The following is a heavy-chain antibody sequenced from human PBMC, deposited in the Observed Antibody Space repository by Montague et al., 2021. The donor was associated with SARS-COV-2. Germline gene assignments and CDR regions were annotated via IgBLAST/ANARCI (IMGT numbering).Heavy chain of an antibody. J-gene: IGHJ4*02. V-gene: IGHV3-7*01. CDR3: VRLAVVAGGSYRLEA. CDR2: IKQDGGEK. D-gene: IGHD3-16*02. Sequence: SLRLSCAASQFTFSRYWMNWVRQAPEKGLEWVAHIKQDGGEKYYIDSVRGRFTISRDNANNSLFLEMNNLRVEDTAVYYCVRLAVVAGGSYRLEAWGQGTLVIVSS. CDR1: QFTFSRYW.